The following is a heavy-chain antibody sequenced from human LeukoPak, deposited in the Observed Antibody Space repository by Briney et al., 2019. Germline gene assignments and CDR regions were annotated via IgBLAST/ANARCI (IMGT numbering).Heavy chain of an antibody. CDR1: GSTFSSYW. V-gene: IGHV3-7*01. J-gene: IGHJ4*02. CDR2: IKQDGSEK. CDR3: ARERPRRYFDY. Sequence: GGSLRLSCAASGSTFSSYWMSWVRQAPGKGLEWVANIKQDGSEKYYVDSVKGRFTISRDNAKNSLYLQMNSLRAEDTAVYYCARERPRRYFDYWGQGTLVTVSS.